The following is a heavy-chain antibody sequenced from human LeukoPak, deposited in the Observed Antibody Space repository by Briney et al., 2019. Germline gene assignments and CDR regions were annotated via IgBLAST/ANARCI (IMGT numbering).Heavy chain of an antibody. J-gene: IGHJ5*02. CDR1: GYTFTSYA. V-gene: IGHV7-4-1*02. D-gene: IGHD3-9*01. Sequence: ASVKVSCKASGYTFTSYAINWVRQAPGQGLEWMGWINTDTGNPTYAQGFTGRFVFSLDTSVSTTYLQISSLEAEDTAAYYCARSYYDILSGYNWFDPWGQGTLVTVSS. CDR2: INTDTGNP. CDR3: ARSYYDILSGYNWFDP.